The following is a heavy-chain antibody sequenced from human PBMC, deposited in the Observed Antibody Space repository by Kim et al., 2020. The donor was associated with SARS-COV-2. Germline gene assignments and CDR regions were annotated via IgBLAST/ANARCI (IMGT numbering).Heavy chain of an antibody. J-gene: IGHJ3*02. V-gene: IGHV3-23*01. CDR3: AKDPPDYYGSGLDAFDI. Sequence: GGSLRLSCAASGFTFSSYAMSWVRQAPGKGLEWVSAISGSGGSTYYVDSVKGRFTISRDNSKNTLYLQMNSLRAEDTAVYYCAKDPPDYYGSGLDAFDIWGQGTMVTVSS. CDR2: ISGSGGST. D-gene: IGHD3-10*01. CDR1: GFTFSSYA.